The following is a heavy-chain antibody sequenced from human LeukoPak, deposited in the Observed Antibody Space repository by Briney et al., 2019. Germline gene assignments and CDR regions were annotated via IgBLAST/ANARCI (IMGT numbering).Heavy chain of an antibody. Sequence: ASVKVSCKASGYTFTSYSISWVRQAPGQGLEWMGWISAYNGNTNYAQKLQGRVTMTTDTSTSTAYMELRSLRSDDTAVYYCARIAVAGTKTYYFDYWGQGTLVTVSS. D-gene: IGHD6-19*01. CDR2: ISAYNGNT. V-gene: IGHV1-18*04. CDR1: GYTFTSYS. CDR3: ARIAVAGTKTYYFDY. J-gene: IGHJ4*02.